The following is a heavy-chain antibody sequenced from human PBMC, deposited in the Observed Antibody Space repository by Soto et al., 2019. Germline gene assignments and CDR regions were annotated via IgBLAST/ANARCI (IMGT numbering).Heavy chain of an antibody. CDR1: GYTLTSYG. J-gene: IGHJ5*02. D-gene: IGHD2-2*01. CDR2: ISDYNGNT. CDR3: ARVVVPPGNNYFDP. V-gene: IGHV1-18*01. Sequence: ASVKVSCKASGYTLTSYGLSWVRQAPGQGLEWMGWISDYNGNTNYAQKFQGRVTMTTETSTSTAYMELKSLGTDDTAVYYCARVVVPPGNNYFDPWGQGTLVTVSS.